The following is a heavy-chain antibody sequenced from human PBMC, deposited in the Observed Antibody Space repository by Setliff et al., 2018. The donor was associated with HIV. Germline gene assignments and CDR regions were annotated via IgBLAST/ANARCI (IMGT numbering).Heavy chain of an antibody. V-gene: IGHV4-38-2*01. CDR3: ARGPAEWQIVVVPAAHWYFDL. J-gene: IGHJ2*01. Sequence: SETLSLTCAVSGYSISSGYYWGWIRQPPGKGLEWIGSIYHSGSTYYNPSLKSRVTISVDTSKNQFSLKLNSVTAADTAVYYCARGPAEWQIVVVPAAHWYFDLWGRGTLVTVSS. CDR2: IYHSGST. CDR1: GYSISSGYY. D-gene: IGHD2-2*01.